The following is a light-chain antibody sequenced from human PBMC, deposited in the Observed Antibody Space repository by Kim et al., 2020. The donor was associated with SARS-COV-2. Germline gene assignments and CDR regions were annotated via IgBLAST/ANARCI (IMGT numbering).Light chain of an antibody. CDR3: HQRSNWPET. CDR2: EAS. Sequence: SLSPGERATLSCRASQSVSFYLAWYQQKPGQAPRLLIYEASNRATDIPARFSGSGSGTDFTLTISSLEPEDFAVYYCHQRSNWPETFGQGTKLEI. CDR1: QSVSFY. V-gene: IGKV3-11*01. J-gene: IGKJ2*01.